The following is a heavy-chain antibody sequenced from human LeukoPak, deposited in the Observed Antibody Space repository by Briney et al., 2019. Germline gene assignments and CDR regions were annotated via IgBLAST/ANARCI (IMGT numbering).Heavy chain of an antibody. V-gene: IGHV3-21*01. D-gene: IGHD5/OR15-5a*01. Sequence: GGSLRLSCAASGFTFSSYSMNWVRQAPGKGPEWVSPISSGSTYIYYADSMKGRFTVSRDNAKNSLYLQMISLRAEDTAVYYCARGPPHLVSTRGGGYDYWGQGALVTVSS. CDR3: ARGPPHLVSTRGGGYDY. CDR1: GFTFSSYS. J-gene: IGHJ4*02. CDR2: ISSGSTYI.